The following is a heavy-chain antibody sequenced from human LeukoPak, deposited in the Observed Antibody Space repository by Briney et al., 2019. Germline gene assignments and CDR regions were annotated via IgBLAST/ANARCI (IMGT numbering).Heavy chain of an antibody. D-gene: IGHD1-26*01. J-gene: IGHJ4*02. CDR1: ELTFSGSG. V-gene: IGHV3-30*18. Sequence: GGSLRLSCKLSELTFSGSGMHWVRRAPGKGLEWVALISFDGNSKFYADSVKGRFTISKDNSKNTLYVQMNSLRDEDTAVYYCAKDQRWESPHYLDSWGQGTLVTVSS. CDR2: ISFDGNSK. CDR3: AKDQRWESPHYLDS.